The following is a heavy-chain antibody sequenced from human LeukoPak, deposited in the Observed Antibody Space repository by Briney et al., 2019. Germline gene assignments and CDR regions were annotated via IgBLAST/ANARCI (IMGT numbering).Heavy chain of an antibody. CDR1: GFTFSSYS. V-gene: IGHV3-21*01. CDR2: ISSSSSYI. J-gene: IGHJ4*02. D-gene: IGHD3-9*01. CDR3: VRAQYTSRYFDWLLPYYFDY. Sequence: PGGSLRLSCAASGFTFSSYSMNWVRQAPGKGLEWVSSISSSSSYIYYADSVKGRFTISRDNAKNSLYLQMNSLRAEDTAVYYCVRAQYTSRYFDWLLPYYFDYWGQGTLVTVSS.